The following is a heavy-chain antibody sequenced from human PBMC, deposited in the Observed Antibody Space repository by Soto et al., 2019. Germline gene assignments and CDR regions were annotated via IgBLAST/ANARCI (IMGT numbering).Heavy chain of an antibody. CDR1: GFNFNVAW. J-gene: IGHJ3*02. D-gene: IGHD3-3*02. V-gene: IGHV3-15*01. Sequence: EGQLVESGGRLVEPGGSLRLSCAASGFNFNVAWMNWVRQAPGKGLEGLGRIKSKGGGETTEYVAFVKGRFTISREDSKNTLYPQITDLNSEDTAVYYCTKVLALPPNDAFDIWGQGTMVTVSS. CDR2: IKSKGGGETT. CDR3: TKVLALPPNDAFDI.